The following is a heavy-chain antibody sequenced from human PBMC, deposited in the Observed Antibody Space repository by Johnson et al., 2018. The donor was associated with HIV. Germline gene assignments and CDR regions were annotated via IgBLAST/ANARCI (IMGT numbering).Heavy chain of an antibody. CDR3: ARDYYDSGDQWAHVAFDV. D-gene: IGHD3-22*01. J-gene: IGHJ3*01. Sequence: QVHLLESGGGLVKPGASLRLSCAPSGFTFTDSYMAWLRQAPGMGLAWFSYTSGYARPLSYADSVRGRFTISRDNAKNSLYLQMNSLRAEDTAVYYCARDYYDSGDQWAHVAFDVWGQGIMVTVSS. CDR2: TSGYARPL. CDR1: GFTFTDSY. V-gene: IGHV3-11*04.